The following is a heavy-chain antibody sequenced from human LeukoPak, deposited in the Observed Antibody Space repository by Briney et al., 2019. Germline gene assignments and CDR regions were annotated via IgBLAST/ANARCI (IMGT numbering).Heavy chain of an antibody. CDR1: GYTFTGYY. Sequence: ASVKVSCKASGYTFTGYYMHWVRQAPGQGLEWMGRINPNSGGTNYAQKFQGRVTMTRDTPISTAYMELSRLRSDDTAVYYCARWDCSSTSCYTLDYWGQGTLVTVSS. CDR3: ARWDCSSTSCYTLDY. CDR2: INPNSGGT. D-gene: IGHD2-2*02. J-gene: IGHJ4*02. V-gene: IGHV1-2*06.